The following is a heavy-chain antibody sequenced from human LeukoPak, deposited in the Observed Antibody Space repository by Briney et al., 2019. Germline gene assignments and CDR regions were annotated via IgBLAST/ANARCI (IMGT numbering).Heavy chain of an antibody. CDR2: ISTSGST. CDR1: GGSISSGTYY. CDR3: ASGRLIVVVPAAITY. J-gene: IGHJ4*02. Sequence: PSQTLSLTCTVSGGSISSGTYYWRWIRQPAGKGLEWIGRISTSGSTDYNPSLKSRVTISVDTSENQFSLKLSSVTAADTAVYYCASGRLIVVVPAAITYWGQGTLVTVSS. V-gene: IGHV4-61*02. D-gene: IGHD2-2*01.